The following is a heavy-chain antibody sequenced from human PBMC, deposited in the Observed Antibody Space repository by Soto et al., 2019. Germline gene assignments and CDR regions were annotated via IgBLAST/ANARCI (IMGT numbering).Heavy chain of an antibody. CDR3: ASRSGTYPYYFDY. J-gene: IGHJ4*02. V-gene: IGHV1-18*01. CDR1: GYTFTSYG. Sequence: ASVKVSCKVSGYTFTSYGMSWMRQAPGQGLEWMGWISTYNGNTNYAQNLQGRVSMTTDTSTSTAYMELRSLRSDDTAVYYCASRSGTYPYYFDYWGQGTLVTVS. CDR2: ISTYNGNT. D-gene: IGHD1-26*01.